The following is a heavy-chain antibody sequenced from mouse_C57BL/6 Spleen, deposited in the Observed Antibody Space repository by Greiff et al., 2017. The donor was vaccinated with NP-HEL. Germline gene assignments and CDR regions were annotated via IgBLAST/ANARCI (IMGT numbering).Heavy chain of an antibody. D-gene: IGHD1-1*01. CDR2: FYPGSGSI. CDR1: GYTFTEYT. CDR3: ARHEVTTGAMDY. Sequence: VKLMESGAELVKPGASVKLSCKASGYTFTEYTIHWVKQRSGQGLEWIGWFYPGSGSIKYNEKFKDKATLTADKSSSTVYMELSRLTSEDSAVYFCARHEVTTGAMDYWGQGTSVTVSS. J-gene: IGHJ4*01. V-gene: IGHV1-62-2*01.